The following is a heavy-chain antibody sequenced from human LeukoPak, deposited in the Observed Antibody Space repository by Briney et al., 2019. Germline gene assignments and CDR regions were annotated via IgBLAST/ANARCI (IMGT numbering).Heavy chain of an antibody. D-gene: IGHD3-9*01. J-gene: IGHJ2*01. CDR2: INQDGSEK. Sequence: GGSLRLSCAASGFTFSSYWMSWVRQAPGKGLEWVANINQDGSEKYYVDSVKGRFTISRDNAKNSLYLQMNSLRAEDTAVYYCARDAPYYDILTGPPYWYFDLWGRGTLVTVSS. CDR3: ARDAPYYDILTGPPYWYFDL. CDR1: GFTFSSYW. V-gene: IGHV3-7*01.